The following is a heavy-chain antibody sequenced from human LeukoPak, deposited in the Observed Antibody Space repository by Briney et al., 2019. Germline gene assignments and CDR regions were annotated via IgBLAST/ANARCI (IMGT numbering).Heavy chain of an antibody. CDR2: MNPNTGNT. Sequence: EASVKVSCKASGYTFTSYDINWVRQATGQGLEWMGWMNPNTGNTGSAQKFQGRATMTRDTSISTAYMELSSLRSEDTAVYYCARAAVPNSALIAVRRFFDYWGRGTLVTVSS. CDR1: GYTFTSYD. V-gene: IGHV1-8*01. CDR3: ARAAVPNSALIAVRRFFDY. J-gene: IGHJ4*02. D-gene: IGHD6-6*01.